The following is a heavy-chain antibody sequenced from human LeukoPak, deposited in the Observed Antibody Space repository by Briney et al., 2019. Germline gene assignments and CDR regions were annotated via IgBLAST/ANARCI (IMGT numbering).Heavy chain of an antibody. Sequence: SXGYXWSWIRQHPGKGLEWIGYIYYSGSTYYNPSLKSRVTISVDTSKNQFSLKLSSVTAADTAVYYCARDGAYYDILTGFTYNWFDPWGQGTLVTVSS. J-gene: IGHJ5*02. D-gene: IGHD3-9*01. CDR1: SXGYX. CDR3: ARDGAYYDILTGFTYNWFDP. CDR2: IYYSGST. V-gene: IGHV4-31*02.